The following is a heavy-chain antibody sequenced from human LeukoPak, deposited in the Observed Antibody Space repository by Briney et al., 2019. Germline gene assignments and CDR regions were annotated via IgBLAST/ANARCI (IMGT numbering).Heavy chain of an antibody. J-gene: IGHJ6*02. CDR3: ARSGIDSSGYYYIDYYYYYYGMDV. D-gene: IGHD3-22*01. Sequence: GGSLRLSCAASGXTFSDYYMSWIRQAPGKGLEWVSYISSSSSYTNYADSVMGRFTISRDNAKNSLYLQMNSLRAEDTAVYYCARSGIDSSGYYYIDYYYYYYGMDVWGQGTTVTVSS. V-gene: IGHV3-11*06. CDR2: ISSSSSYT. CDR1: GXTFSDYY.